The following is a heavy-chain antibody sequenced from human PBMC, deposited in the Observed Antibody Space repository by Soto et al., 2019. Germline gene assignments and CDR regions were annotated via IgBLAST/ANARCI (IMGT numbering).Heavy chain of an antibody. J-gene: IGHJ4*02. CDR1: GGTFSSYA. V-gene: IGHV1-69*01. CDR2: IIPIFGTA. D-gene: IGHD3-22*01. CDR3: VRAQGYYDSSGYYFFDY. Sequence: QVQLVQSGAEVKKPGSSVKVSCKASGGTFSSYAISWVRQAPGQGLEWMGGIIPIFGTANYAQKFQGRVTITADESTSTAYMELSSLRSEDTAVYYCVRAQGYYDSSGYYFFDYWGQGTLVTVSS.